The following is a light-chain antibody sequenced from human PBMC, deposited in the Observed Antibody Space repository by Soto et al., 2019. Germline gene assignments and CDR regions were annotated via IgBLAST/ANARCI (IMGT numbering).Light chain of an antibody. CDR3: SSYTSSSTLLV. J-gene: IGLJ2*01. CDR2: DVS. V-gene: IGLV2-14*01. Sequence: QSALTQPASVSGSPGQSITISCTGTGSDVGGYNYVSWYQQHPGKAPKLMIYDVSNRPSGVSNRFSGSNSGNTASLNIAGLQAEDEADYYCSSYTSSSTLLVFGGVTKLTVL. CDR1: GSDVGGYNY.